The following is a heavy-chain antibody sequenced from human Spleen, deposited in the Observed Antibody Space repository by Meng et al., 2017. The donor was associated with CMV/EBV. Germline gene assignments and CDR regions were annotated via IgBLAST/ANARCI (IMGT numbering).Heavy chain of an antibody. Sequence: SETLSLTCTVSGGSISSSSYYWVWIRQPPGKGLEWIGTIFYSGTTYYNPSLRSRVTISVESSNKQFSLNLNSVTAADTAVYYCARVRDVVVVFTTLAFDIWGQGTKVTVSS. CDR2: IFYSGTT. J-gene: IGHJ3*02. CDR1: GGSISSSSYY. V-gene: IGHV4-39*07. CDR3: ARVRDVVVVFTTLAFDI. D-gene: IGHD2-15*01.